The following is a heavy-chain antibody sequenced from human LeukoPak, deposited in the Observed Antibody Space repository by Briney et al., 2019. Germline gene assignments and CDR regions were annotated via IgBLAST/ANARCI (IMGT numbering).Heavy chain of an antibody. D-gene: IGHD2-2*02. V-gene: IGHV3-7*01. Sequence: GGSLRLSCAASGFTFSSYWMSWVRQAPGKGLEWVANIKQDGSENYYVDSVRGRFTISRDNAKNSLYLQMNSLRAEDTAVYYCATDIPNWFDPWGQGTLVTVSS. J-gene: IGHJ5*02. CDR1: GFTFSSYW. CDR3: ATDIPNWFDP. CDR2: IKQDGSEN.